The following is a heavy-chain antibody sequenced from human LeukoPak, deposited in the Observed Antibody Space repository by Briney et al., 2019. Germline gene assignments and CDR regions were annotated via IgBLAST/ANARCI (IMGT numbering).Heavy chain of an antibody. V-gene: IGHV3-48*01. J-gene: IGHJ4*02. CDR3: ARVLDSSGYSY. CDR1: GFTFSSYS. Sequence: GGSLRLSCAASGFTFSSYSMNWVRQAPGKGLEWVSYISSSSTIYYADSVKGRFTISRDNAKNSLYLQMNSLRAEDTAVYYCARVLDSSGYSYWGQGTLVTVSS. CDR2: ISSSSTI. D-gene: IGHD3-22*01.